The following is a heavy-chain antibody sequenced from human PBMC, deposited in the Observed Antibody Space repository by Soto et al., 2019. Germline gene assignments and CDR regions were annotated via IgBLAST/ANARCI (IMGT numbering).Heavy chain of an antibody. CDR2: VHSGGTTT. J-gene: IGHJ3*01. CDR1: GFTFDYYW. V-gene: IGHV3-74*01. D-gene: IGHD3-10*01. Sequence: EVQLVESGGGLVQPGESLRLSCAASGFTFDYYWMHWVRQAPGKGLVWVSRVHSGGTTTTYADSVKGRFTISRDNARNTVYMQMSSLRAEDTAISYCARGARGGFDLWGHGTMVTVSS. CDR3: ARGARGGFDL.